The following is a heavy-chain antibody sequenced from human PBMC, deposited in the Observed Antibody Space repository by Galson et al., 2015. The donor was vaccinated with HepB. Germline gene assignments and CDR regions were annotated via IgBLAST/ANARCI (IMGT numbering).Heavy chain of an antibody. CDR3: ARDWYAVAAGNYYYYGMDV. Sequence: CAISGDSVSSNSAAWNWIRQSPSRGLEWLGRTYYRSKWYNDYAVSVKSRITINPDTSKNQFSLQLNSVTPEDTAVYYCARDWYAVAAGNYYYYGMDVWGQGTTVTVSS. CDR2: TYYRSKWYN. CDR1: GDSVSSNSAA. D-gene: IGHD6-19*01. J-gene: IGHJ6*02. V-gene: IGHV6-1*01.